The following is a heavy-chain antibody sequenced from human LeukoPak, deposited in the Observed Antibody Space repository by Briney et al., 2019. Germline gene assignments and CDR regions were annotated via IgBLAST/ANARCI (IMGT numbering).Heavy chain of an antibody. CDR3: ARPQDYGDGAFDI. Sequence: SETLSLTCTVSGGSISSSSYYWSWIRQPPGKGLEWIGYIYYSGGTNYNPSLKSRVTISLDTSKNQFSLKLSSVTAADTAVYYCARPQDYGDGAFDIWGQGTMVTVSS. D-gene: IGHD4-17*01. J-gene: IGHJ3*02. V-gene: IGHV4-61*05. CDR1: GGSISSSSYY. CDR2: IYYSGGT.